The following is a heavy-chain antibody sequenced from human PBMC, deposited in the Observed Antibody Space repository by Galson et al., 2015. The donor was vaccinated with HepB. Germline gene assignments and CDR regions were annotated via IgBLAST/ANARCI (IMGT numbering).Heavy chain of an antibody. J-gene: IGHJ6*02. D-gene: IGHD5-18*01. CDR2: FDPEHGET. Sequence: SVKVSCKVSGYTVTELSMHWVRQAPGKGLEWMGGFDPEHGETFYAQKLQGRVTMTDDTSTDTAYMELSSLRSEDTAIYYCATRVSWGYGTPRHSGLDVWGQGTTVTVSS. CDR3: ATRVSWGYGTPRHSGLDV. CDR1: GYTVTELS. V-gene: IGHV1-24*01.